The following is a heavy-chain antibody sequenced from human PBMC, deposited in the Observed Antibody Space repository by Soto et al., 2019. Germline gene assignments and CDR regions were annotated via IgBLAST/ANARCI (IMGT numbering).Heavy chain of an antibody. D-gene: IGHD3-22*01. CDR2: VSRRGVNT. J-gene: IGHJ4*02. CDR1: EFIFSSFA. CDR3: ASGYYDRIGFYFDS. Sequence: EAQLLESGGGLEQPGGSLRISCVVSEFIFSSFALSWVRLAPGKGLEWVAAVSRRGVNTYYADSVKGRFTISRENAKNTLYLQMNSLRAEDTAVYYCASGYYDRIGFYFDSWGQGTLVTVSS. V-gene: IGHV3-23*01.